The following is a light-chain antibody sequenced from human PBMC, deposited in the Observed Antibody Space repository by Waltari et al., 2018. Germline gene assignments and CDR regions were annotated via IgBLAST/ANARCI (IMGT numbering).Light chain of an antibody. J-gene: IGLJ3*02. CDR2: SNY. CDR3: ATWDDKLNGVL. Sequence: QSALTQRPSLSGTPGQGVTISCSGASSNIGVNDVTWYQQFPGTAPKLLIYSNYRRPSGVPERFSGSKSGISASLAISGLQSEDEADYYCATWDDKLNGVLFGGGTKLTVL. V-gene: IGLV1-44*01. CDR1: SSNIGVND.